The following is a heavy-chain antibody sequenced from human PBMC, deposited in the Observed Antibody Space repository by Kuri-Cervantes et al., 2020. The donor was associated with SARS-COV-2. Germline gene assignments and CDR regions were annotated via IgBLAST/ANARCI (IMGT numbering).Heavy chain of an antibody. J-gene: IGHJ5*02. D-gene: IGHD2-2*01. CDR3: ARDPNVNAHATEGYWFEP. Sequence: ASVKVSCKTSGYTFTDYYMHWVRQAPGQGLEWMGWISGYNDNTKYAQKLQGRVIMTTDTSTNTAYMELRSLRSDDTAVYYCARDPNVNAHATEGYWFEPWGQGTLVTVSS. CDR1: GYTFTDYY. CDR2: ISGYNDNT. V-gene: IGHV1-18*01.